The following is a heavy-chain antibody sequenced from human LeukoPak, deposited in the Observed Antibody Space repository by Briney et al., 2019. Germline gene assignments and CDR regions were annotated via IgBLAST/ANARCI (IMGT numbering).Heavy chain of an antibody. Sequence: RPGESMRLSCAAPGFSFDDYAMHWVRQAPGKGLEWVSLISGDGVSTYYAGSLKGRFTISRDNSKNSLYLQMNSLKTEDTAVYYCAKGADPLTWRMKTVAGTRFDCWGQGTLVTVSS. CDR3: AKGADPLTWRMKTVAGTRFDC. J-gene: IGHJ4*02. V-gene: IGHV3-43*02. D-gene: IGHD6-19*01. CDR2: ISGDGVST. CDR1: GFSFDDYA.